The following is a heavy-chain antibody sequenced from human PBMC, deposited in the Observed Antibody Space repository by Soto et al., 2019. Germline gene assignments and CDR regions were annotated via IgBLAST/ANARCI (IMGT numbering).Heavy chain of an antibody. Sequence: QVQLVESGGGVVQPGRSLRLSCAASGFTFSSYGMHWVRQAPGKGLEWVAVIWYDGSNKYYADSVKGRFTISRDNSKNTLSLQMNSLRAEDTAVYYCARGSIAARPFDYWGQGTLVTVSS. CDR2: IWYDGSNK. CDR1: GFTFSSYG. V-gene: IGHV3-33*01. CDR3: ARGSIAARPFDY. J-gene: IGHJ4*02. D-gene: IGHD6-6*01.